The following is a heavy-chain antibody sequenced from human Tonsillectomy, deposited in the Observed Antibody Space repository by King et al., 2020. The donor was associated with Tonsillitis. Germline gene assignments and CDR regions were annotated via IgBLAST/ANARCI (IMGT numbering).Heavy chain of an antibody. V-gene: IGHV3-23*04. CDR1: GFTFSSYA. Sequence: VQLVESGGGLVQPGGSLRLSCAASGFTFSSYAMSWVRQAPGKGLEWVSAISGSGGSTYYADSVKGRFTISRDDSKNTLYLQMNSLRAEDTAVYYCAQGNYGATTPSKFDYWGQGTLVTVSS. D-gene: IGHD4-17*01. CDR2: ISGSGGST. CDR3: AQGNYGATTPSKFDY. J-gene: IGHJ4*02.